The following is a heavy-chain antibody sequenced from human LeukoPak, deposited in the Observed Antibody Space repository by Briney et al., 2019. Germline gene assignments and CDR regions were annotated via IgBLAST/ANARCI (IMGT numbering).Heavy chain of an antibody. J-gene: IGHJ4*02. Sequence: VASVKVSCKASGYTFTGYYMHWVRQAPGQGLEWMGWINPNSGGTNYAQKFQGRVTMTRDTSISTAYMELSRLRSDDTAVYYCARARRGDGYNRTYYFDYWGQGTLVTVSS. CDR2: INPNSGGT. CDR1: GYTFTGYY. CDR3: ARARRGDGYNRTYYFDY. D-gene: IGHD5-24*01. V-gene: IGHV1-2*02.